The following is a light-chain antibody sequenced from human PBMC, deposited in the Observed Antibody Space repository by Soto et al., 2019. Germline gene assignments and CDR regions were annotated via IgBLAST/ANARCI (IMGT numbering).Light chain of an antibody. V-gene: IGKV1-5*01. J-gene: IGKJ1*01. Sequence: DIQMTQSPSTLSASVGDRVTITCRASQSIRTWLAWYQQKPGKAPNLLIYDASNLGSGVPSRLSGSGSGTEFTLTISSLQPDDFATYFCQQYNSYSTWTFGQGTKVEVK. CDR2: DAS. CDR1: QSIRTW. CDR3: QQYNSYSTWT.